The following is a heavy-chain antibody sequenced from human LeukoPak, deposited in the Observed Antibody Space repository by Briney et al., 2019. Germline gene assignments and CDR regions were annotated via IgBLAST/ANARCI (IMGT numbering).Heavy chain of an antibody. CDR2: INWNSNTK. D-gene: IGHD4-23*01. CDR1: GFAFHNYA. CDR3: AKDTGGNGAYFYAMDV. Sequence: GGSLRLSCVGSGFAFHNYAMHWVRRPPGKGLEWVSAINWNSNTKAYADSVKGRFTISRDRARNSLYLQMDSLRPEDTALYYCAKDTGGNGAYFYAMDVWGQGTSVTVSS. V-gene: IGHV3-9*01. J-gene: IGHJ6*02.